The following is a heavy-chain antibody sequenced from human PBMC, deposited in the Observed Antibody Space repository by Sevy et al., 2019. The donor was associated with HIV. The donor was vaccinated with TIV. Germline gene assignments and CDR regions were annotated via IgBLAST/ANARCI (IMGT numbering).Heavy chain of an antibody. Sequence: GGSLRLSCAASGFTFSKYSMSWVRQPPGRGLEWVSTLSFGCGEINYADSVKGRFTISRDNSKSSVYLQMNNLRPEDTAVYYCAREGCTKPHDYWGQGTLVTVSS. CDR3: AREGCTKPHDY. V-gene: IGHV3-23*01. J-gene: IGHJ4*02. D-gene: IGHD2-8*01. CDR1: GFTFSKYS. CDR2: LSFGCGEI.